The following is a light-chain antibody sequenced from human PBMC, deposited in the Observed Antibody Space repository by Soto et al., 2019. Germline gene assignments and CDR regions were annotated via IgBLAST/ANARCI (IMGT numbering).Light chain of an antibody. CDR3: QQSYNTPLT. Sequence: DIQMTQSPSSLSASVGDRVTITCRASQSISSSLNWYQQKPGKPPKLLIYTASTLQSGVPSRFSGSGSGTDFTLTISSLQPEDFATYYCQQSYNTPLTFGGGTXXEI. CDR2: TAS. CDR1: QSISSS. V-gene: IGKV1-39*01. J-gene: IGKJ4*01.